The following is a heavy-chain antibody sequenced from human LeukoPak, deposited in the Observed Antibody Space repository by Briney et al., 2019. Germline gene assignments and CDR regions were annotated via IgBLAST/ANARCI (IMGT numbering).Heavy chain of an antibody. Sequence: ASVKVSCKASGYTLTSYGISWVRQAPGQGLEWMGWISAYNGNTNYAQKLQGRVTMTTDTSTSTAYMELRSLRSDDTAVYYCRDSSGYYGDAFDIWGQGTMVTVSS. V-gene: IGHV1-18*01. CDR3: RDSSGYYGDAFDI. D-gene: IGHD3-22*01. CDR1: GYTLTSYG. CDR2: ISAYNGNT. J-gene: IGHJ3*02.